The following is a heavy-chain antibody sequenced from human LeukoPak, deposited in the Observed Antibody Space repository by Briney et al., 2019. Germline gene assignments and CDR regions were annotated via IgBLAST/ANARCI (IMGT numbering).Heavy chain of an antibody. V-gene: IGHV5-51*01. J-gene: IGHJ4*02. CDR1: GYMFTTYW. CDR3: ARQVDCSGGSCYEDY. Sequence: GESLKISCKGSGYMFTTYWIAWVRQMPGKGLEWMGIIYPGDSDTRYNPSFQGQVTISADKSISAAYLQWSSLKASDTAMYYCARQVDCSGGSCYEDYWGQGTLVTVSS. CDR2: IYPGDSDT. D-gene: IGHD2-15*01.